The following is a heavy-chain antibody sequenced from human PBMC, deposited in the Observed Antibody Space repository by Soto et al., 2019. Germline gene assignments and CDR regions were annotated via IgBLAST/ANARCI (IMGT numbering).Heavy chain of an antibody. CDR2: ISAYNGNT. CDR1: GYTFTSYG. J-gene: IGHJ6*03. D-gene: IGHD2-2*01. Sequence: GASVKVSCKASGYTFTSYGISWVRHAPGQGLEWMGWISAYNGNTNYAQKHQRRVTMTTDTSTSTAYMELRRLRSDDTAVFYCFRAGPAAMLHYYYYYYMDVWGKGTTVTVSS. CDR3: FRAGPAAMLHYYYYYYMDV. V-gene: IGHV1-18*01.